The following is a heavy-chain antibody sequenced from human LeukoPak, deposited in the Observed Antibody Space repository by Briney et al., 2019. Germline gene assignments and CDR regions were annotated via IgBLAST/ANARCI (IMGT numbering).Heavy chain of an antibody. Sequence: SETLSLTCTVSGGSISSYYWSWIRQPPGKGLEWIGRIYPSGSTDYNPSLKSRVTISVDTSKNQFSLKLSSVTAADTAVYYCARGGYYYGSGTYYKGVDYWGQGTLVTVSS. V-gene: IGHV4-4*08. CDR1: GGSISSYY. CDR2: IYPSGST. D-gene: IGHD3-10*01. J-gene: IGHJ4*02. CDR3: ARGGYYYGSGTYYKGVDY.